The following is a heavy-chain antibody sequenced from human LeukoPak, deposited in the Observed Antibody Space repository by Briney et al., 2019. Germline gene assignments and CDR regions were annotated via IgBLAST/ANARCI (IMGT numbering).Heavy chain of an antibody. J-gene: IGHJ3*02. D-gene: IGHD3-10*01. V-gene: IGHV4-59*01. CDR3: ARWGETSALRVHAFDI. CDR1: GDSISNYY. Sequence: NPSETLSLTCTVSGDSISNYYWNWVRQPPGKGLEWIGYGHYSGSTFYNPSLNSRVTLSVDTSKNQFSLKLTSVTAADTAVYYCARWGETSALRVHAFDIWGQGTMVTVSS. CDR2: GHYSGST.